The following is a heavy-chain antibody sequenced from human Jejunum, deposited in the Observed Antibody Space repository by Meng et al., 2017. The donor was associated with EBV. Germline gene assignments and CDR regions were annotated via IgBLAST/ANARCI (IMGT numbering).Heavy chain of an antibody. CDR1: GGTSISRTW. D-gene: IGHD3-22*01. Sequence: QVDLPVPRPGMVNPSGPPSLTCAVSGGTSISRTWWKWCRQAPGKGLEWIGQIHHTESTNYNPSLKSRVTISVDKSKNQFSLKLSSVTAADTAVYYCARESYSDSSGYYSLDYWGQGSLVTVSS. CDR2: IHHTEST. V-gene: IGHV4-4*02. CDR3: ARESYSDSSGYYSLDY. J-gene: IGHJ4*02.